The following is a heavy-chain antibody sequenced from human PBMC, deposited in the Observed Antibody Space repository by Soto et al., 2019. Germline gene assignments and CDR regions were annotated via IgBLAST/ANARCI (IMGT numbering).Heavy chain of an antibody. D-gene: IGHD2-21*01. V-gene: IGHV1-18*01. J-gene: IGHJ4*02. Sequence: QVQLLQSGTEVKKPGASVRVSCKTSGFTFKGYYIYWVRQAPGRGLELMGWISTYNSITQYEDSLQDRVIMTIDTSASTAYLELGSLTYDDTATYICVRGHTYYSDWYFEHWGQGTLVIVSS. CDR1: GFTFKGYY. CDR2: ISTYNSIT. CDR3: VRGHTYYSDWYFEH.